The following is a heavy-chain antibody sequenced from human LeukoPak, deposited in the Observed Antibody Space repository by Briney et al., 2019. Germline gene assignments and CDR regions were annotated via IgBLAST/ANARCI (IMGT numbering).Heavy chain of an antibody. Sequence: PSETLSLTCTVSGGSISSYYWSWIRQPAGKGLEWIGRIYTSGSTNYNPSLKSRVTMSVDTSKNQFSLKLSSVTAADTAVYYCARDGSYNWNYRRAGGRFDPWGQGTLVTVSS. J-gene: IGHJ5*02. V-gene: IGHV4-4*07. CDR1: GGSISSYY. D-gene: IGHD1-7*01. CDR3: ARDGSYNWNYRRAGGRFDP. CDR2: IYTSGST.